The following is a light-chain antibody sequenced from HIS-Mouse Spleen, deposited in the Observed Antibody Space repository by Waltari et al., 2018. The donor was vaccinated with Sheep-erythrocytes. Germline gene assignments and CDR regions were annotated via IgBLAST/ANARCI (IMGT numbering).Light chain of an antibody. Sequence: QSALTQPRSVSGSPGQSVAISCTGTRSDAGGSHYVSWDQQHPGKAPTLMIYDVSKRPSGVPDRFSGSKSGNTASLTISGLQAEDEADYYCCSYAGSYNHVFATGTKVTVL. CDR3: CSYAGSYNHV. CDR2: DVS. J-gene: IGLJ1*01. V-gene: IGLV2-11*01. CDR1: RSDAGGSHY.